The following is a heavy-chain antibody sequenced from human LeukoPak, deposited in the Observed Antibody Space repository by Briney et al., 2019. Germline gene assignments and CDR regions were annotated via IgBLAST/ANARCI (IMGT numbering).Heavy chain of an antibody. CDR1: GFTFSSYS. V-gene: IGHV3-21*01. J-gene: IGHJ3*02. CDR3: ARDAEYYYDSGDAFDI. D-gene: IGHD3-22*01. Sequence: KPGGSLRLSCAASGFTFSSYSMSWVRQAPGKGLEWVSSISSTTSHIYYADSVKGRFAISRDNAKNSLYLQMNSLRAEDTAVYYCARDAEYYYDSGDAFDIWGQGTMVTVSS. CDR2: ISSTTSHI.